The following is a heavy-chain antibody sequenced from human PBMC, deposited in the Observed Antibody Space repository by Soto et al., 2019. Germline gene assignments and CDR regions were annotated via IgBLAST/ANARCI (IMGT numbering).Heavy chain of an antibody. Sequence: GGSLRLSCAASGFTFSSYAMSWVRQAPGKGLEWVSAISGSGGSTYYADSVKGRFTISRDNSKNTLYLQMNSLRAEDTAVYYCAKDQNYYDSSGYYLEPVDYWGQGTLVTVSS. CDR1: GFTFSSYA. CDR3: AKDQNYYDSSGYYLEPVDY. CDR2: ISGSGGST. J-gene: IGHJ4*02. V-gene: IGHV3-23*01. D-gene: IGHD3-22*01.